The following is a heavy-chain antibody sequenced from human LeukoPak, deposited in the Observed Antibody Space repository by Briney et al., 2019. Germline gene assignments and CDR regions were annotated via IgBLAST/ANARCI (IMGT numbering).Heavy chain of an antibody. V-gene: IGHV3-23*01. CDR2: ISTTGGTT. Sequence: GGSLRLSCAASGFTFSSYGMSWVRQAPGKGLEWVSAISTTGGTTYYAGSVKGRFTISRDNSRNTLYLQMNSLRAEDTAVYYCARDDYWGQGTLVTVSS. CDR3: ARDDY. J-gene: IGHJ4*02. CDR1: GFTFSSYG.